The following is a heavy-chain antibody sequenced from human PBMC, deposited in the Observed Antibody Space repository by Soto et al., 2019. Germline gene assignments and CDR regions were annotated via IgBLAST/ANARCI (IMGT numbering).Heavy chain of an antibody. V-gene: IGHV4-34*01. CDR1: GGSFSGYY. D-gene: IGHD5-18*01. CDR2: INHSGST. J-gene: IGHJ5*02. CDR3: ARGRTQLWLFGDYGGANWFDP. Sequence: QVQLQQWGAGLLKPSETLSLTCAVYGGSFSGYYWSWIRQPPGKGLEWIGEINHSGSTNYNPSLKSRVTISVDTSKNQCSLKLSSVTAADTAVYYCARGRTQLWLFGDYGGANWFDPWGQGTLVTVSS.